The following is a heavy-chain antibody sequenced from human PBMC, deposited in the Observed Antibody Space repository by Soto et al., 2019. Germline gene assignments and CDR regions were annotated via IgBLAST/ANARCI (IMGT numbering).Heavy chain of an antibody. J-gene: IGHJ4*02. D-gene: IGHD3-22*01. CDR2: ISYDGSNK. CDR1: GFTFSSYG. V-gene: IGHV3-30*18. CDR3: AKDPGEDSSGYYEYYFDY. Sequence: QVQLVESGGGVVQPGRSLRLSCAASGFTFSSYGMHWVRQAPGKGLEWVAVISYDGSNKYYADSVKGRFTISRDNSKNTLYLQMNSLRAEDTAVYYCAKDPGEDSSGYYEYYFDYWGQGTLDTVSS.